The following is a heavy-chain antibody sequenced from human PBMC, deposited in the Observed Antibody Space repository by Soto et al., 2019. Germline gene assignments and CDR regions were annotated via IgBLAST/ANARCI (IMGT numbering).Heavy chain of an antibody. CDR2: IYPGDSDT. V-gene: IGHV5-51*01. J-gene: IGHJ6*02. CDR3: ARHGGDCSSTSCQGYGMDV. D-gene: IGHD2-2*01. CDR1: GYSFTSYW. Sequence: PGESLKISCKGSGYSFTSYWIGWVRQMPGKGLEWMGIIYPGDSDTRYSPSIQGQVTISADKSISTAYLQWSSLNVSDTAMYYCARHGGDCSSTSCQGYGMDVWGQGTTVTVSS.